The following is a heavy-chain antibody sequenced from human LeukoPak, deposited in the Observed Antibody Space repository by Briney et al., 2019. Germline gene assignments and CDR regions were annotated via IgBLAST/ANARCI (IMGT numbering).Heavy chain of an antibody. V-gene: IGHV1-2*06. CDR2: INPNSGGT. D-gene: IGHD3-10*01. J-gene: IGHJ4*02. CDR3: ARDSGNYYGSGSYRFNDY. Sequence: ASVKVSCKASGYTFTGYYMHWVRQAPGQGLEWMGRINPNSGGTNYAQKFQGRVTMTRDTSISTAYMELSRLRPDDTAVYYCARDSGNYYGSGSYRFNDYWGQGTLVTVSS. CDR1: GYTFTGYY.